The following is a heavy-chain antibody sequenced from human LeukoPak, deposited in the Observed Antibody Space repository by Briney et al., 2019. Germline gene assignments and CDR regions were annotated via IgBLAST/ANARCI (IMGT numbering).Heavy chain of an antibody. CDR1: GGTFSSYA. Sequence: SVTVSCKASGGTFSSYAISWVRQAPGQGLEWMGGIIPIFGTANYAQKFQGRVTITADESTSTAYMELSSLRSEDTAVYYCARLRATGYSYGRQFDPWGQGTLVTVSS. V-gene: IGHV1-69*13. CDR3: ARLRATGYSYGRQFDP. D-gene: IGHD5-18*01. J-gene: IGHJ5*02. CDR2: IIPIFGTA.